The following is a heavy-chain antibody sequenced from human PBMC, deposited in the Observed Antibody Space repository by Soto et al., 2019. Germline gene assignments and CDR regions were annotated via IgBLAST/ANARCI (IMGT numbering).Heavy chain of an antibody. J-gene: IGHJ6*02. CDR3: TTVLRGVDYYYYGMDV. V-gene: IGHV3-15*07. D-gene: IGHD3-10*01. Sequence: GGSLRLSCAASGFTFSNAWMNWVRQAPGKGLEWVGRIKSKTDGGTTDYAAPVKDRFTISRDDSKNTLYLQMNSLKTEYTAVYYCTTVLRGVDYYYYGMDVWGQGTTVTVSS. CDR1: GFTFSNAW. CDR2: IKSKTDGGTT.